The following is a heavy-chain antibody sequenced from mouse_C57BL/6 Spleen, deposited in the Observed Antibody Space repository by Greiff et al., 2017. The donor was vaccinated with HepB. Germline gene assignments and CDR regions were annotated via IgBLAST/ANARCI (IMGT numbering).Heavy chain of an antibody. CDR3: AISYYYGETGWVAY. CDR2: INPNNGGT. D-gene: IGHD1-1*01. Sequence: EVQLQQSGPELVKPGASVKIPCKASGYTFTDYNMDWVKQSHGKSLEWIGDINPNNGGTIYNQKFKGKATLTVDKSSSTAYMERRSLTSEDTAVYYCAISYYYGETGWVAYWGQGTLVTVSA. J-gene: IGHJ3*01. CDR1: GYTFTDYN. V-gene: IGHV1-18*01.